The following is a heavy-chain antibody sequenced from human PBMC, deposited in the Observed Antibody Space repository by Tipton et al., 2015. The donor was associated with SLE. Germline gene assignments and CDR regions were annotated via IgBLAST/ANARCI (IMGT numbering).Heavy chain of an antibody. V-gene: IGHV4-31*03. J-gene: IGHJ2*01. D-gene: IGHD4-17*01. CDR3: ARGRDLPGAVTPNWYFDL. CDR1: RGSTYDGGYY. Sequence: TLSLTCTVSRGSTYDGGYYWTWIRQHPGKGLEWIGYMYSKGSTAHNPSLKSRVTISADTSKKQFSLKLNSVTAADTAVYYCARGRDLPGAVTPNWYFDLWGRGTLVTVSS. CDR2: MYSKGST.